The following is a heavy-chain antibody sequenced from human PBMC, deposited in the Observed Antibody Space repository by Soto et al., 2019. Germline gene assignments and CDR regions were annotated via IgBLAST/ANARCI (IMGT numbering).Heavy chain of an antibody. Sequence: SVKVSFKASGGTFSSYALSWLRQAPGQGLEWMGGIIPIFGTANYAQKFQGRVTITADESTSTAYMELSSLRSEDTALYYCARGTNQQRDYYGMDVWGQGTTVTVSS. CDR1: GGTFSSYA. D-gene: IGHD6-13*01. CDR3: ARGTNQQRDYYGMDV. J-gene: IGHJ6*02. CDR2: IIPIFGTA. V-gene: IGHV1-69*13.